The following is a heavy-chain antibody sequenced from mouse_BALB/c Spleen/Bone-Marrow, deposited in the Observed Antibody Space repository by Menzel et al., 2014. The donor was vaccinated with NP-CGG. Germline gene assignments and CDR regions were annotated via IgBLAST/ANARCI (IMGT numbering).Heavy chain of an antibody. V-gene: IGHV2-9*02. Sequence: VKLVESGPGLVAPSQSLSITCTVSGISLTSYGVHWVRQPPGKGLEWLGVIWAGGSTNYNSALVSRLSISKDNSKSQVVLKMNSLQTDDTAMYYCARDEGGNYDAMDYWGQGTSSSVSS. D-gene: IGHD2-1*01. CDR3: ARDEGGNYDAMDY. J-gene: IGHJ4*01. CDR1: GISLTSYG. CDR2: IWAGGST.